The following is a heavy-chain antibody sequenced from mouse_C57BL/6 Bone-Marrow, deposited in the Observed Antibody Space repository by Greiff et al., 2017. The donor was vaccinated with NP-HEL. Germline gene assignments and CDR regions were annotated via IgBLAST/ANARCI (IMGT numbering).Heavy chain of an antibody. CDR3: TTGILEGY. Sequence: EVKLQESGAELVRPGASVKLSCTASGFNIKDDYMHWVKQRPEQGLEWIGWIDPENGDTEYASKFQGKATITADTSSNTAYLQLSSLTSEDTAVYYCTTGILEGYWGQGTTLTVSS. CDR2: IDPENGDT. V-gene: IGHV14-4*01. J-gene: IGHJ2*01. CDR1: GFNIKDDY.